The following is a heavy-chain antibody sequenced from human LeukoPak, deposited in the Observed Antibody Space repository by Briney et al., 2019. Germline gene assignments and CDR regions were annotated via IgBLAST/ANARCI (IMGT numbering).Heavy chain of an antibody. V-gene: IGHV1-69*06. CDR2: IIPIFGTA. Sequence: ASVKVSCKASGGTFSSYAISWVRQAPGQGLEWMGRIIPIFGTANYAQKFQGRVTITADKSTSTAYMELSSLRSEDTAVYYCARESHSSGILYYFDYWGQGTLVTVSS. CDR1: GGTFSSYA. J-gene: IGHJ4*02. CDR3: ARESHSSGILYYFDY. D-gene: IGHD3-22*01.